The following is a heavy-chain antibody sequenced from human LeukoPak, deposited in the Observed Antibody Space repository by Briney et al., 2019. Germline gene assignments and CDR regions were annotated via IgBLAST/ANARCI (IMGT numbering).Heavy chain of an antibody. V-gene: IGHV3-30*03. CDR1: GFTFSAYN. CDR3: ARGLLGVSGAFDI. J-gene: IGHJ3*02. D-gene: IGHD3-10*01. Sequence: GRSLRLSCEASGFTFSAYNLHWVRQAPGKGLEWVAVISNDGNNKYYADSVKGRFTVSRDNSKNTLYLQMNTLKPEDTAAFYCARGLLGVSGAFDIWGQGTLVTVSS. CDR2: ISNDGNNK.